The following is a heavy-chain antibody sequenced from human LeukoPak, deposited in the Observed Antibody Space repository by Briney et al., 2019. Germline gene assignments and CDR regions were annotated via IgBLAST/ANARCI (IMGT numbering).Heavy chain of an antibody. J-gene: IGHJ4*02. D-gene: IGHD6-19*01. Sequence: PSETLSLTCTVSGGSISSSSYYWGWIRQPPGKGLEWIGSIYYSGSTYYNPPLKSRVTISVDTSKNQFSLKLSSVTAADTAVYYCARLKRQWLAFDYWGQGTLVTVSS. V-gene: IGHV4-39*01. CDR2: IYYSGST. CDR3: ARLKRQWLAFDY. CDR1: GGSISSSSYY.